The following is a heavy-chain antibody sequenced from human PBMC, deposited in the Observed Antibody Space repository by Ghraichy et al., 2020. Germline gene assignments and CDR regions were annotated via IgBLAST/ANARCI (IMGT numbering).Heavy chain of an antibody. CDR3: ARVDHRYCSSTSCYYYYGMDV. Sequence: SETLSLTCTVSGGSISSYYWSWIRQPPGKGLEWIGYIYYSGSTNYNPSLKSRVTISVDTSKNQFSLKLSSVTAADTAVYYCARVDHRYCSSTSCYYYYGMDVWGQGTTVTVSS. D-gene: IGHD2-2*01. CDR2: IYYSGST. CDR1: GGSISSYY. J-gene: IGHJ6*02. V-gene: IGHV4-59*01.